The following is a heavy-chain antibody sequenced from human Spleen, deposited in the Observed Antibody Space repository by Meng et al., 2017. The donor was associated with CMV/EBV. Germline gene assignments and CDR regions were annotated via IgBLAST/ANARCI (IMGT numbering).Heavy chain of an antibody. J-gene: IGHJ5*02. CDR2: INNGGGS. Sequence: AGFCSANYSRCVRRPPAQEVQWLGAINNGGGSNYHPSLPSQVTISVDTSKTQYSLKLNSVTAAATAVSSYARGGVRCSSSMPRPFDPWGQGTLVTVSS. V-gene: IGHV4-34*01. CDR3: ARGGVRCSSSMPRPFDP. CDR1: AGFCSANY. D-gene: IGHD6-6*01.